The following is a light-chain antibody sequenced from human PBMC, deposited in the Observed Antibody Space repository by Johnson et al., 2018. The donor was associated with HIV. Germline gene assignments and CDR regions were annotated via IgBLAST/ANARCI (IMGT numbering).Light chain of an antibody. CDR1: NSNIGNNY. J-gene: IGLJ1*01. CDR2: DNN. V-gene: IGLV1-51*01. CDR3: GTWDSSLSTYV. Sequence: QLVLTQPPSVSAAPGQKVTISCSGSNSNIGNNYVSWYQQLPGTAPKLLIYDNNKRPSGIPDRFSGSKSGTSATLGITALQTGDEADYYCGTWDSSLSTYVFGTGTKVTVL.